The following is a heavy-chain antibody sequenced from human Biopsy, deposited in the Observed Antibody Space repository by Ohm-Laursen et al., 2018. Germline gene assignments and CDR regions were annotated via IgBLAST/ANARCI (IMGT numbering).Heavy chain of an antibody. V-gene: IGHV4-61*01. CDR1: GDSLSSGPDN. CDR3: ARGRRTSGWPYFAN. J-gene: IGHJ4*02. D-gene: IGHD6-19*01. CDR2: IYSGGNT. Sequence: TLSLTWPVSGDSLSSGPDNWSWIRQPPGQGLEYIGFIYSGGNTNYNPSLQNRVTMSVDTSKNQFSLKLSSVIAADTAVYYCARGRRTSGWPYFANWGQGTLVIVSS.